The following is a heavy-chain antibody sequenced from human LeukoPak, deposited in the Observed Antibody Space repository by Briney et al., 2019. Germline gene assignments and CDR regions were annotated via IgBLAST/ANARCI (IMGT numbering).Heavy chain of an antibody. D-gene: IGHD6-13*01. CDR2: IYHSGST. CDR1: GYSISSGYY. J-gene: IGHJ6*03. CDR3: ARQIPYSSSWYYYYYYMDV. Sequence: SETLSLTCTVSGYSISSGYYWGWIRQPPGKGLEWIGSIYHSGSTYYNPSLKSRVTISVDTSKNQFSLKLSSVTAADTAVYYCARQIPYSSSWYYYYYYMDVWGKGTTVTISS. V-gene: IGHV4-38-2*02.